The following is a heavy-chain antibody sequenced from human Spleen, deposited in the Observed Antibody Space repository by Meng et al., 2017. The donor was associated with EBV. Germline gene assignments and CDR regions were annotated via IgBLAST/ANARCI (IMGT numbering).Heavy chain of an antibody. CDR1: GYTFTSYD. Sequence: QVQLVQSGAEVKKPGASVKVSCKASGYTFTSYDFNWVRQATGQGLEWMGWMNPNSGNTGYAQKFQGRVTMTRNTSISTAYMELSSLRSDDTAVYYCASESGRGYTPDYWGRGTLVTVSS. CDR2: MNPNSGNT. J-gene: IGHJ4*02. D-gene: IGHD3-10*01. V-gene: IGHV1-8*01. CDR3: ASESGRGYTPDY.